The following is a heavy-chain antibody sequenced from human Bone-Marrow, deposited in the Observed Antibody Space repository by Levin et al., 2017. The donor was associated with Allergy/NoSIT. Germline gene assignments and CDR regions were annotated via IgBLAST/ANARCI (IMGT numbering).Heavy chain of an antibody. V-gene: IGHV3-20*04. D-gene: IGHD3-10*01. Sequence: GESLKISCAASGFTFDEYGMSWVRQAPGKGLEWVSGINWNGAGTGYADSVKGRFTISRDNAKNSLYLRMNSLRAEDTALYYFARIQHGSGSFMGSWGQGTLVTVSS. CDR2: INWNGAGT. CDR3: ARIQHGSGSFMGS. CDR1: GFTFDEYG. J-gene: IGHJ5*02.